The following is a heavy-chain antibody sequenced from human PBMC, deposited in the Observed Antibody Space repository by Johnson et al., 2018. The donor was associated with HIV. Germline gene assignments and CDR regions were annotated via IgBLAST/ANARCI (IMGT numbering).Heavy chain of an antibody. J-gene: IGHJ3*02. D-gene: IGHD6-19*01. CDR2: IYNSGST. V-gene: IGHV3-66*01. CDR3: ARVGAVAGLYSI. Sequence: EVQLVESGGGLIQPGGSLRVSCAASGFTFNSYAINWVRQAPGKGLEWVSVIYNSGSTYYADSVKGRFTISRDNSKNTLYLQMNSLRVEDTAVYYCARVGAVAGLYSIWGQGTMVTVSS. CDR1: GFTFNSYA.